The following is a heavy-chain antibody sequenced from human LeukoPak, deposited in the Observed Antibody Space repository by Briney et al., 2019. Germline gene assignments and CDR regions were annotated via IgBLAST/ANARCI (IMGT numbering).Heavy chain of an antibody. Sequence: PSETLSLTSAVYGGSFSGYYWSWIRQPPGEGLEWIAEINHSGTTNYNPSLKSRVTISVDSSNNQFSLKLTSVTAADTAVYYCARLSTTWALGDWGQGTLVTVSS. V-gene: IGHV4-34*01. CDR3: ARLSTTWALGD. J-gene: IGHJ4*02. CDR1: GGSFSGYY. CDR2: INHSGTT. D-gene: IGHD3-16*01.